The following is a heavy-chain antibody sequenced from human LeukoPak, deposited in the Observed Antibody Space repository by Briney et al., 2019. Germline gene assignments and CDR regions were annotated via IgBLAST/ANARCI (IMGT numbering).Heavy chain of an antibody. CDR1: GNTFSGYY. CDR3: ARPFYYDSSGYSNWFDP. CDR2: INTNTGNP. J-gene: IGHJ5*02. V-gene: IGHV7-4-1*02. D-gene: IGHD3-22*01. Sequence: ASVKVSCKASGNTFSGYYLHWVRQLPGQGLEWMGWINTNTGNPTYAQGFTGRFVFSLDTSVSTAYLQISSLKAEDTAVYYCARPFYYDSSGYSNWFDPWGQGTLVTVSS.